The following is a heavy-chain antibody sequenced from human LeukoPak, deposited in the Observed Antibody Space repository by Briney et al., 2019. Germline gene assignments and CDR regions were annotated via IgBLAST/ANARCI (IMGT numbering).Heavy chain of an antibody. D-gene: IGHD1-26*01. CDR2: IYPGDSDT. CDR1: GYSFTSYW. V-gene: IGHV5-51*01. CDR3: ARPPLYSGSAIHGDAFDI. J-gene: IGHJ3*02. Sequence: GASLKISCKGSGYSFTSYWIGWVRQMPGKGLEWMGIIYPGDSDTRYSPSFQGQVTISADKSISTAYLQWSSLKASDTAMYYCARPPLYSGSAIHGDAFDIWGQGTMVTVSS.